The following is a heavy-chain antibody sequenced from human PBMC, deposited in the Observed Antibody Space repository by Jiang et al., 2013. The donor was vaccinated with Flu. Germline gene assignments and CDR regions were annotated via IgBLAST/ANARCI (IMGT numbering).Heavy chain of an antibody. J-gene: IGHJ5*02. V-gene: IGHV4-59*08. CDR2: IYYSGRT. Sequence: GPGLVKPSETLSLTCTVSGGSGASMNNYYWSWVRQPPGKDLEWIGHIYYSGRTTYNPSLNSRVTISVDTSRNQFSLKLNSVTVADTAVYYCARHPIYSGSFGWFDPWGQGTLVHRLL. CDR1: GGSGASMNNYY. D-gene: IGHD1-26*01. CDR3: ARHPIYSGSFGWFDP.